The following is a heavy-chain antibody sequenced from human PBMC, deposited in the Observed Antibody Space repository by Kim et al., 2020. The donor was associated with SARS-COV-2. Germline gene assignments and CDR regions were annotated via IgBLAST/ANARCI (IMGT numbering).Heavy chain of an antibody. CDR3: PAGGGWYVY. Sequence: SGTTNYAQEFQERVTITRDMSASTAYMELSSLRSEDTAVYYCPAGGGWYVYWGQGSLVTVSS. CDR2: SGTT. D-gene: IGHD6-19*01. J-gene: IGHJ4*02. V-gene: IGHV1-58*01.